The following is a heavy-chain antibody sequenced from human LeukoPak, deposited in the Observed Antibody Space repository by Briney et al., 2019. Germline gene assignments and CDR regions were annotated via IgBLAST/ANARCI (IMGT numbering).Heavy chain of an antibody. Sequence: PSETLSLTCAVYGGSFSGYYWSWIRQPPGKGLEWIGEINHSGSTNYNPSLKSRVTISVDTSKNQFSLKLSSVTAADTAVYYCARNNYGDYGSHMDVWGKGTTVTISS. CDR3: ARNNYGDYGSHMDV. CDR1: GGSFSGYY. V-gene: IGHV4-34*01. D-gene: IGHD4-17*01. J-gene: IGHJ6*03. CDR2: INHSGST.